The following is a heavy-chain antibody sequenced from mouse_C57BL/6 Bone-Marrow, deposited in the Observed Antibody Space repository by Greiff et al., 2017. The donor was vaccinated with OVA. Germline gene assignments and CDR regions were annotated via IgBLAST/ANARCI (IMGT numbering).Heavy chain of an antibody. CDR2: IYPGDGDT. CDR1: GYAFSSSW. CDR3: ARSVYYLDY. V-gene: IGHV1-82*01. J-gene: IGHJ2*01. Sequence: VQLQQSGPELVKPGASVKISCKASGYAFSSSWMNWVKQRPGKGLEWIGRIYPGDGDTNYNGKFKGKATLTADKSSRTAYMQLSSLTSEDSAVYFCARSVYYLDYWGQGTTLTVSS.